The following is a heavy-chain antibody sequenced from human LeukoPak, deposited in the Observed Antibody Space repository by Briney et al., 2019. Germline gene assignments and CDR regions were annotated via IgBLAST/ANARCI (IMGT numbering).Heavy chain of an antibody. J-gene: IGHJ4*02. CDR3: ARTGYSSSWYPSDY. V-gene: IGHV3-30*04. CDR1: GFTFSSYA. CDR2: ISYDGSNK. Sequence: GGSLRLSCAASGFTFSSYAMHWVRQAPGKGLEWVAVISYDGSNKYYADSVKGRFTISRDNSKNTLYLQMNSLRAEDTAVYYCARTGYSSSWYPSDYWGQGTLVTVSS. D-gene: IGHD6-13*01.